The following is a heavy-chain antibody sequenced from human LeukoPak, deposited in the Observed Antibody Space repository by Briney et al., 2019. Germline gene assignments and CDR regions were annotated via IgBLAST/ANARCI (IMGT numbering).Heavy chain of an antibody. Sequence: GGSLRLSCAASGFTFSTYTMKWVRQAPGKGLEWVSSISGSSSYIYYTDSVQGRFTISRDNAKNSLYLQMNSLRVEDTAVYYCARGGGYCGGDCYGIDYWGQGALVTVSS. CDR1: GFTFSTYT. V-gene: IGHV3-21*01. D-gene: IGHD2-21*01. CDR2: ISGSSSYI. CDR3: ARGGGYCGGDCYGIDY. J-gene: IGHJ4*02.